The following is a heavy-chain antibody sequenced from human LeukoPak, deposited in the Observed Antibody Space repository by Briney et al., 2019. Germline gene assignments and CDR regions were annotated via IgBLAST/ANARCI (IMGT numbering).Heavy chain of an antibody. CDR1: GYTFTVYY. CDR3: PCAILGYCTNGVCPVAEVMRRQANYYYYMDV. V-gene: IGHV1-2*02. J-gene: IGHJ6*03. D-gene: IGHD2-8*01. Sequence: ASVKLSRKGSGYTFTVYYMHWVWQGPGQGLGWVGEINPNSGGTNNAHNFPGRVTMISVTSITTAYMELSRLRSDDTAVYYCPCAILGYCTNGVCPVAEVMRRQANYYYYMDVWGKGTTVTVSS. CDR2: INPNSGGT.